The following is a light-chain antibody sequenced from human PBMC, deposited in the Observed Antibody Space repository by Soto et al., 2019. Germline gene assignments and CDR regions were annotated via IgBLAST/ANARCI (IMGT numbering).Light chain of an antibody. V-gene: IGLV2-11*01. J-gene: IGLJ7*01. CDR2: DVS. CDR1: SSDVGGYNY. CDR3: CSYAGSYTYV. Sequence: QSALTQPHSVSGSPGQSVTISCTGTSSDVGGYNYVSWYQQHPGKAPKLMIYDVSKRPSGVPDRFSGSKSGNTASLTISGLQAEDEADYYCCSYAGSYTYVFGSGTQLTVL.